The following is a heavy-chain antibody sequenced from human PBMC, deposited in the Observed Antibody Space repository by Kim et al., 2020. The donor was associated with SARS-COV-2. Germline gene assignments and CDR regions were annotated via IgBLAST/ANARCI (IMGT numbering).Heavy chain of an antibody. D-gene: IGHD3-22*01. J-gene: IGHJ3*02. CDR2: IYTSGST. V-gene: IGHV4-4*07. Sequence: SETLSLTCTVSGGSISSYYWSWIRQPAGKGLEWIGRIYTSGSTNYNPSLKSRVTMSVDTSKNQFSLKLSSVTAADTAVYYCARAEASYYYDSSGPDAFDIWGQGTMVTVSS. CDR1: GGSISSYY. CDR3: ARAEASYYYDSSGPDAFDI.